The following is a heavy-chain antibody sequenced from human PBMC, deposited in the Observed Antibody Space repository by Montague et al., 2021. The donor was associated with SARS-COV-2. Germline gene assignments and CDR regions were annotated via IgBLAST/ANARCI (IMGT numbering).Heavy chain of an antibody. CDR3: ARDRRFLEWPGLYYYYGMDV. V-gene: IGHV4-59*01. Sequence: SETLSLTCTVSGGSISSYYWSWIRQPPGKGLEWIGYIYYSGSTNYNPSLKSRVIISVDTSKNQFSLKLSSVTAADTAVYYCARDRRFLEWPGLYYYYGMDVWGQGTTVTVSS. D-gene: IGHD3-3*01. CDR1: GGSISSYY. CDR2: IYYSGST. J-gene: IGHJ6*02.